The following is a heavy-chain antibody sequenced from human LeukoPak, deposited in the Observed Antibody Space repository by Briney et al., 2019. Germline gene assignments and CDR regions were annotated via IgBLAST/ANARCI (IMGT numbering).Heavy chain of an antibody. Sequence: AAVKVSCKASGYTFTSYYMHWMRQAPGQGPEWMGIINPRGGSTDYSQKFQDRVTMSSDTSTSTVYMELSSLRSEDTAVYFCARVGVTAATADYWGQGTLVTVSS. V-gene: IGHV1-46*01. CDR2: INPRGGST. CDR3: ARVGVTAATADY. D-gene: IGHD6-25*01. CDR1: GYTFTSYY. J-gene: IGHJ4*02.